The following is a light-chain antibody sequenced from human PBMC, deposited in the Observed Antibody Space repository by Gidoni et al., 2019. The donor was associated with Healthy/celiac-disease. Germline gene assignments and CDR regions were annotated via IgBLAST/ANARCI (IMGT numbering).Light chain of an antibody. CDR1: SSDVGGYNY. CDR3: SSYTSSSTLV. CDR2: DVS. J-gene: IGLJ3*02. V-gene: IGLV2-14*01. Sequence: QSALTQPASVSGSPGQSITISCNGTSSDVGGYNYVSWYQQHPGKAPKLMIYDVSNRPSGVSNRFSGSKSGNTASLTISGLQAEDEADYYCSSYTSSSTLVFGGGTKLTVL.